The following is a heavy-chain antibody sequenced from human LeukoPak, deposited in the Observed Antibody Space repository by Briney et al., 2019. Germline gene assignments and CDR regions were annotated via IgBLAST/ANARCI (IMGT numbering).Heavy chain of an antibody. D-gene: IGHD2-2*01. CDR2: INPNSGGT. CDR3: ARALDALMAPDY. CDR1: GSSFSGCY. J-gene: IGHJ4*02. V-gene: IGHV1-2*02. Sequence: ASVKVSCKASGSSFSGCYFHWVRQAPGEGFEWMGWINPNSGGTNYAQKFQGRVTMTRDTSISTAYMELTRLRSDDTAVYYCARALDALMAPDYWGQGTLVTVSS.